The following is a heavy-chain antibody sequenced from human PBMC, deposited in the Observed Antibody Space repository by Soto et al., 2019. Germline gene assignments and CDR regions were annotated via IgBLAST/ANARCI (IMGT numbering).Heavy chain of an antibody. CDR3: ARDPGQDEAMDY. Sequence: QVQVVESGGGVVQPGTFLRLSCAASGFTFSNFGMHWVRQAPGKGLEWVAVIWHDGKNKYYADSAKGRFTISRDNSKNTLYLQMNSLRAEDTAVYYCARDPGQDEAMDYWGQGTLVTVSS. CDR1: GFTFSNFG. J-gene: IGHJ4*02. CDR2: IWHDGKNK. V-gene: IGHV3-33*01.